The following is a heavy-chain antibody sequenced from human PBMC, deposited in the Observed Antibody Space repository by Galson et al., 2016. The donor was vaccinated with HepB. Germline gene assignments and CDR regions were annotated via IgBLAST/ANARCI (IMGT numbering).Heavy chain of an antibody. J-gene: IGHJ6*02. CDR3: SRGGGMYYSMDV. CDR1: GFTFSAFA. V-gene: IGHV3-30*04. D-gene: IGHD3-16*01. Sequence: SLRLSCAASGFTFSAFAMHWVRQAPGKGLEWVTAISPDGTGRHYADSVKGRFTISRDNARNSLYLRMDSLRAEDTAVYFCSRGGGMYYSMDVWGQGTAVTV. CDR2: ISPDGTGR.